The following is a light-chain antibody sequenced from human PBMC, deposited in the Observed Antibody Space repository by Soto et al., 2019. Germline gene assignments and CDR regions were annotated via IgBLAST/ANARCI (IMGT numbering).Light chain of an antibody. CDR3: QQYNNWPPWT. J-gene: IGKJ1*01. V-gene: IGKV3-15*01. CDR1: QSVRNN. CDR2: GAS. Sequence: EIVMTQSPPTLSVSPGERATLSCRASQSVRNNLAWYQQKPGQAPRLLIYGASTRATGIPARFSGSGSGTEFTLTISSLQSEDFAVYYCQQYNNWPPWTFGQGTKVEIK.